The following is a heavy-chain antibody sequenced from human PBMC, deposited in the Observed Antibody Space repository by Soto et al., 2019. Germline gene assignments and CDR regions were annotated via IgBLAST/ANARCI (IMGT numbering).Heavy chain of an antibody. Sequence: GGSLRLSCAASGFTFSSYAMHWVRQAPGKGLEWVAVISYDGSNKYYADSVKGRFTISRDNSKNTLYLQMNSLRAEDTAVYYCASPFGWDRDGYNVFDYWGQGTLVTVSS. CDR1: GFTFSSYA. V-gene: IGHV3-30*04. D-gene: IGHD5-12*01. CDR2: ISYDGSNK. J-gene: IGHJ4*02. CDR3: ASPFGWDRDGYNVFDY.